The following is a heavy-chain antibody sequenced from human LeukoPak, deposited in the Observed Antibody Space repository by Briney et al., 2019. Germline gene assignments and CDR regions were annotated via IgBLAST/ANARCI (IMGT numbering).Heavy chain of an antibody. J-gene: IGHJ6*04. CDR2: ISAYNGNS. CDR3: ARDPTYCSGGSCYSSLGYGMDV. Sequence: ASVKVSCMASGYSFTSYVIRWVRQAPGQGLEWMGWISAYNGNSNYAQTLQGRVSMTTDTSTSTAYMELRSLRSDVTAVYFCARDPTYCSGGSCYSSLGYGMDVWGKGTTVTVSS. V-gene: IGHV1-18*04. CDR1: GYSFTSYV. D-gene: IGHD2-15*01.